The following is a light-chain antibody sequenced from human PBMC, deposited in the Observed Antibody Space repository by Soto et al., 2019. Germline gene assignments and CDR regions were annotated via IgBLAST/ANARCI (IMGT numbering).Light chain of an antibody. V-gene: IGLV1-40*01. Sequence: QSVLTQPPSVSGAPGQRVTVSCTGSSSNIGAGYDVHWYQQLPGTAPKLLIYAYNNRPSGVPDRFSGSKSGTSASLAITGLQAEDEADYYCQSYDSSLSGYVFGTGTKLTVV. CDR3: QSYDSSLSGYV. CDR1: SSNIGAGYD. CDR2: AYN. J-gene: IGLJ1*01.